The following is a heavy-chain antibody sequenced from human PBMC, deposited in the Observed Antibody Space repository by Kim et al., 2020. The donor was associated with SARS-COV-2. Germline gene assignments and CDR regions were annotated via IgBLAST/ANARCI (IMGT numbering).Heavy chain of an antibody. J-gene: IGHJ5*02. V-gene: IGHV3-73*01. D-gene: IGHD3-22*01. CDR1: GFTFSGSA. CDR3: SITNYYDSSGYYWRGS. CDR2: IRSKANNYAT. Sequence: GGSLRLSCAASGFTFSGSAMHWVRQASGKGLEWVGRIRSKANNYATAYAASVKGRFTISRDDSKNTAYLQMNSLKTEDTAVYYCSITNYYDSSGYYWRGSWGQGTLVTVSS.